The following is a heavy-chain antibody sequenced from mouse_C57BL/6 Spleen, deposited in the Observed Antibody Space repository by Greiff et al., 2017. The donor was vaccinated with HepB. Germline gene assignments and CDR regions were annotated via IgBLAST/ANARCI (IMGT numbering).Heavy chain of an antibody. CDR1: GFSLTSYG. Sequence: VQLQQSGPGLVAPSQRLSITCTVSGFSLTSYGVHWVRQPPGKGLEWLVVIWSDGSTTYNSALKSRLSISKDNSKSQVFLKMNSLQTDDTAMYYCARHGEDEGYFDVWGTGTTVTVSS. CDR3: ARHGEDEGYFDV. CDR2: IWSDGST. J-gene: IGHJ1*03. V-gene: IGHV2-6-1*01.